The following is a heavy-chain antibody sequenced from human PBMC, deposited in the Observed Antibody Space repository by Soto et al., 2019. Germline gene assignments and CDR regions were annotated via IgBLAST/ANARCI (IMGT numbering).Heavy chain of an antibody. CDR3: EKDRIWSFDY. D-gene: IGHD2-21*01. J-gene: IGHJ4*02. CDR1: GFTFSSYG. CDR2: ITYDGSNK. V-gene: IGHV3-30*18. Sequence: QVQLVESGGGVVQPGRSLRLSCAASGFTFSSYGMHWVRQAPGKGLEWVAVITYDGSNKYYADSVKGRVTISRDNSKNTLYLQMNSLRAEDTAVYYCEKDRIWSFDYWGQGTLVTVSS.